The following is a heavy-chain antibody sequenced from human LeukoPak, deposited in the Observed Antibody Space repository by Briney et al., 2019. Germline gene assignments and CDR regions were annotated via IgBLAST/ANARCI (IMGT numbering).Heavy chain of an antibody. CDR2: VYYTGST. Sequence: SETLSLTCTVSGGSINNYYWTWIRQPPGKGLECIGYVYYTGSTYYNPSLKSRVTISVDTSGNQFSLSLKSVTAADTAVYYCARDSSTVTTRHFDYWGQGTLVTVSS. D-gene: IGHD4-17*01. V-gene: IGHV4-59*01. CDR1: GGSINNYY. J-gene: IGHJ4*02. CDR3: ARDSSTVTTRHFDY.